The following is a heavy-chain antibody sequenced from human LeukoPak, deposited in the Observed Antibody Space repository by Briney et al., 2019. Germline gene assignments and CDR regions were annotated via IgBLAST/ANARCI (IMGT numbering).Heavy chain of an antibody. CDR3: ARDCSSTSRQKDAFDI. CDR2: SGST. Sequence: SETLSLTCTVSGYSISSGYYWGWIRQPPGKGLEWIGSGSTYYNPSLKSRVTISVDTSKNQFSLKLSSVTAADTAVYYCARDCSSTSRQKDAFDIWGQGTMVTVSS. V-gene: IGHV4-38-2*02. D-gene: IGHD2-2*01. J-gene: IGHJ3*02. CDR1: GYSISSGYY.